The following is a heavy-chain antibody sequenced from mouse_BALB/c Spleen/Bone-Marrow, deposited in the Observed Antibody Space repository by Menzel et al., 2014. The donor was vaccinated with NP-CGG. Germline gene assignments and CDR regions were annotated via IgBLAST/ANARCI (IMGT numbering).Heavy chain of an antibody. D-gene: IGHD2-3*01. V-gene: IGHV4-1*02. CDR3: SRLGYYGGFAY. J-gene: IGHJ3*01. CDR1: GFDFSRYW. CDR2: INPDSRTI. Sequence: EVMLVESGGGLVQPGGSLKVSCAASGFDFSRYWMSWVRQAPGKGPEWIGEINPDSRTINYTPSLKDKFIISRDNAKNTLYLQMSKVRSEDTALYYCSRLGYYGGFAYWGQGTLVTVSA.